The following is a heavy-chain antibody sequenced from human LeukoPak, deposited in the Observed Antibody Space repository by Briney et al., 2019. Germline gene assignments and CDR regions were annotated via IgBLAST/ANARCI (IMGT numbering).Heavy chain of an antibody. D-gene: IGHD3-10*01. V-gene: IGHV1-24*01. J-gene: IGHJ5*02. CDR2: FDPEDGET. Sequence: ASVKVSCKVSGYTLTELSMHWVRQAPGKGLEWMGGFDPEDGETIYAQKFQGRVTMTEDTSTDTAYMELSSLRSEDTAVYYCANLGAMYYYGSGSMFDPWGQGTLVTVSS. CDR3: ANLGAMYYYGSGSMFDP. CDR1: GYTLTELS.